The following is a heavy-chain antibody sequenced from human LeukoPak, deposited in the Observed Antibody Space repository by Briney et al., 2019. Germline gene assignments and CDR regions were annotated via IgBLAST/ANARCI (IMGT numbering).Heavy chain of an antibody. Sequence: GGSLRLSCAASGFTFSSYAMSWVRQAPGKGLEWVSRINSDGSSTSYADSVKGRFTISRDDAKNTLYLQMNSLRAEDTAVYYCAGGNSIAAATFDYWGQGTLVTVSS. CDR1: GFTFSSYA. J-gene: IGHJ4*02. CDR3: AGGNSIAAATFDY. V-gene: IGHV3-74*01. D-gene: IGHD6-13*01. CDR2: INSDGSST.